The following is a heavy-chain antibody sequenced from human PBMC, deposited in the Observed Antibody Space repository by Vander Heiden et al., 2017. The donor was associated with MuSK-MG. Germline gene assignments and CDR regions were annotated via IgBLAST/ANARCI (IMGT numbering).Heavy chain of an antibody. CDR1: GFTFSSYS. V-gene: IGHV3-21*01. D-gene: IGHD3-3*01. Sequence: EVQLVESGGGLVKPGGSLRLSCAASGFTFSSYSMNWVRQAPGKGLEWVSSISSSSSYIYYADSVKGRFTISRDNAKNSLYLQMNSLRAEDTAVYYCARDSSHITIFGVVTTIPPDYWGQGTLVTVSS. J-gene: IGHJ4*02. CDR3: ARDSSHITIFGVVTTIPPDY. CDR2: ISSSSSYI.